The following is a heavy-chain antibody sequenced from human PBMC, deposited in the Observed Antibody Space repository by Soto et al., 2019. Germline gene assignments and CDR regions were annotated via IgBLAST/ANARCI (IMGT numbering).Heavy chain of an antibody. D-gene: IGHD3-3*01. CDR1: GYTFTSYD. J-gene: IGHJ6*02. CDR2: MNPNSGNT. CDR3: ARRMYYDFWSGYYNAYYYYGMDV. Sequence: GASVKVSCKASGYTFTSYDINWVRQATGQGLKWMGWMNPNSGNTGYAQKFQGRVTMTRNTSISTAYMELSSLRSEDTAVYYCARRMYYDFWSGYYNAYYYYGMDVWGQGTTVTVSS. V-gene: IGHV1-8*01.